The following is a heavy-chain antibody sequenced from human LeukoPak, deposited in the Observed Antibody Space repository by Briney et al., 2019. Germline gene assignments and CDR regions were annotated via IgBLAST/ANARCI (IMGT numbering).Heavy chain of an antibody. J-gene: IGHJ5*02. CDR2: INPNSGGT. V-gene: IGHV1-2*02. CDR1: GDTFRSYA. D-gene: IGHD2-2*02. CDR3: ARGDIVVLPAGIPHNWFDP. Sequence: ASVKVSCKASGDTFRSYAIDWVRQAPGQGLEWMGWINPNSGGTNYAQKFQGRVTMTRDTSISTAYMELSRLRSDDTAVYYCARGDIVVLPAGIPHNWFDPWGQGTLVTVSS.